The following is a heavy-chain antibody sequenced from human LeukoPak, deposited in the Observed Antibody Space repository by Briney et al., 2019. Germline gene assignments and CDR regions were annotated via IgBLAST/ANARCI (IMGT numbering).Heavy chain of an antibody. V-gene: IGHV3-30*02. D-gene: IGHD6-13*01. J-gene: IGHJ4*02. CDR1: GFTFSSYG. CDR2: IRYDGSNK. CDR3: AKDISSIAAAWGFDY. Sequence: GGSLRLSCAASGFTFSSYGMHWVRQAPGKGLEWVAFIRYDGSNKYYADSVKGRFTISRDNSKNTLYLQMNSLRAEDTAVYYCAKDISSIAAAWGFDYWGQGTLVTVSS.